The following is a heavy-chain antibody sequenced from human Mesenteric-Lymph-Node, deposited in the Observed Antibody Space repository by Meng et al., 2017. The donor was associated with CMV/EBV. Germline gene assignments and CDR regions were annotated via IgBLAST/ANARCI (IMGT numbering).Heavy chain of an antibody. CDR1: GDTFSNYG. D-gene: IGHD3-16*01. V-gene: IGHV1-69*10. CDR2: IIPALNRA. Sequence: SVKVSCKASGDTFSNYGISWVRQAPGQGLEWMGGIIPALNRAIYAQKFQDRLTITADKSTSTAYMELTSLRSEDSAVYYCARATYPPGWGYYFDSWGQGSLVTVSS. J-gene: IGHJ4*02. CDR3: ARATYPPGWGYYFDS.